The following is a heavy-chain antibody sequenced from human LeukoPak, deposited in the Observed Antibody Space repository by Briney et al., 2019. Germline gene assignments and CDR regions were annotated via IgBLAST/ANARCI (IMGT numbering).Heavy chain of an antibody. CDR2: IWYDGSNK. CDR3: ARVSCSGGSCYSGWFDP. D-gene: IGHD2-15*01. CDR1: GFTFSSYG. Sequence: PGESLRLSCAASGFTFSSYGMHWVRQAPGKGLEWVAVIWYDGSNKYYADSVKGRFTISRDNSKNTLYLQMNSLRAEDTAVYYCARVSCSGGSCYSGWFDPWGQGTLVTVSS. J-gene: IGHJ5*02. V-gene: IGHV3-33*01.